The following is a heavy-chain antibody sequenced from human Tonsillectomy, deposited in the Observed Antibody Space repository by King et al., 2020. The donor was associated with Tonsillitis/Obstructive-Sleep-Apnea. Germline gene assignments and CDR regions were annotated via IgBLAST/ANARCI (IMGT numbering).Heavy chain of an antibody. V-gene: IGHV3-23*04. J-gene: IGHJ6*03. Sequence: VQLVESGGGLVQPGGSLRLSCAASGFTFSSYAMSWVRQAPGKGLEWVSAISGSGGSTYYADSVKGRFTISRDNSKNTLYLQMNSLRAEDTAVYYCAKDPLHCSSTSCFVYYYYYMDVWGKGTTVTVPS. D-gene: IGHD2-2*01. CDR3: AKDPLHCSSTSCFVYYYYYMDV. CDR2: ISGSGGST. CDR1: GFTFSSYA.